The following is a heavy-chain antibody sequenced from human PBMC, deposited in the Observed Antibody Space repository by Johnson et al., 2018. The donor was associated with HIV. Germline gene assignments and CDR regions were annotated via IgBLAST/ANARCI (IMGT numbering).Heavy chain of an antibody. Sequence: VQLVESGGGLVQPGGSLRLSCSASGITVSSNYMSWVRQAPGKGLEWVSVIFTAGDVYYSDSVKGRFTIPIDNSKNILYLQMNSLRPEDTAVYYCARDGRDLVTRGSFDVWGQGTVVTVSS. CDR3: ARDGRDLVTRGSFDV. CDR2: IFTAGDV. D-gene: IGHD3-9*01. V-gene: IGHV3-66*01. CDR1: GITVSSNY. J-gene: IGHJ3*01.